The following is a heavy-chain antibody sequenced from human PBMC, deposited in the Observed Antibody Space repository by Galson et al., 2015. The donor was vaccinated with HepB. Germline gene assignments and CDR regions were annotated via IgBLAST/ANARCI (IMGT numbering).Heavy chain of an antibody. CDR1: GFSFTSYW. CDR3: ARSFVVITTMSNPYFDY. D-gene: IGHD3-22*01. J-gene: IGHJ4*02. Sequence: QSGAEVKKPGESLKISCNGSGFSFTSYWIAWVRQMPGKGLEWMGIIYPGDSDTRYSPSFQGQVTISADKSISTAYLQWSSLKASDTAMYYCARSFVVITTMSNPYFDYWGQGTLVIVSS. CDR2: IYPGDSDT. V-gene: IGHV5-51*01.